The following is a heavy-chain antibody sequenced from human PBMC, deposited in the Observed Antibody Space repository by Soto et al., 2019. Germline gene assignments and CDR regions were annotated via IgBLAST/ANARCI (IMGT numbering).Heavy chain of an antibody. CDR2: IYPGDSDT. D-gene: IGHD6-13*01. CDR1: GYSFTSYW. Sequence: EVQLVQSGAEVKKPGESLKISCKGSGYSFTSYWIGWVRQVPGKGLEWMGIIYPGDSDTRYIPSFQGQVTFSADMSINSAYAQWNSLKASATAMYYCARGYGSGWYGVDYWGQGSLVTVSS. V-gene: IGHV5-51*03. J-gene: IGHJ4*02. CDR3: ARGYGSGWYGVDY.